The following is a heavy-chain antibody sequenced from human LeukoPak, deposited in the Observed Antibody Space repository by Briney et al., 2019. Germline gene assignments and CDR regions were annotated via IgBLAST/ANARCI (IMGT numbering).Heavy chain of an antibody. Sequence: PSETLSLTCTVSGGSISSSSYYWGWIRQPPGKGLEWIGSIYYSGSTYYNPSLKSRVTISVDTSKNQFSLKLTSVTAADTAVYNCARGLVAEPSGSPRGGWFDPWGQGTLVTVSS. CDR1: GGSISSSSYY. V-gene: IGHV4-39*01. J-gene: IGHJ5*02. CDR3: ARGLVAEPSGSPRGGWFDP. D-gene: IGHD1-26*01. CDR2: IYYSGST.